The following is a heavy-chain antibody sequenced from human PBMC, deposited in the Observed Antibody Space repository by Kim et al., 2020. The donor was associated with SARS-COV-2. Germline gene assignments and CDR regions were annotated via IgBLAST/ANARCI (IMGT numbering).Heavy chain of an antibody. CDR2: ISYDGSNK. D-gene: IGHD3-9*01. CDR3: AKTVVPTGYYENWFDP. V-gene: IGHV3-30*18. Sequence: GGSLRLSCAASGFTFSSYGMHWVRQAPGKGLEWVAVISYDGSNKYYADSVKGRFTISRDNSKNTLFLQMNSLRADDTAVYYCAKTVVPTGYYENWFDPWG. J-gene: IGHJ5*02. CDR1: GFTFSSYG.